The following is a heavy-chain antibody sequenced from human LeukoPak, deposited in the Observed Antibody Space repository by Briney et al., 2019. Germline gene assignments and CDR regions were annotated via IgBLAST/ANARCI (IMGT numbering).Heavy chain of an antibody. Sequence: SETLSLTCTVSGGSISSYYWSWIRQPPRKGLEWIGYIYYSGSTNYNPSLKSRVTISVDTSKNQFSLKLSSVTAADTAVYYCARDLLGYYDSSGHLLDMDVWGKGTTVTVSS. CDR3: ARDLLGYYDSSGHLLDMDV. CDR1: GGSISSYY. D-gene: IGHD3-22*01. J-gene: IGHJ6*03. V-gene: IGHV4-59*01. CDR2: IYYSGST.